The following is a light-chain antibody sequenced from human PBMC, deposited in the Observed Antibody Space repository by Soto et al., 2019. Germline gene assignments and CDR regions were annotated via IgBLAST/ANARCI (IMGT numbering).Light chain of an antibody. J-gene: IGLJ1*01. V-gene: IGLV1-51*01. CDR1: SSNIGNNY. CDR2: DNN. CDR3: GTWDSSLSAVV. Sequence: QSVLTQPPSVSAAPGQKVTISCSGSSSNIGNNYVSWYQQLPGTAPKLLIYDNNKRPSGIPDRFSGSKSGTSATLGITGLQTGDEADHYCGTWDSSLSAVVFGTGTKVTVL.